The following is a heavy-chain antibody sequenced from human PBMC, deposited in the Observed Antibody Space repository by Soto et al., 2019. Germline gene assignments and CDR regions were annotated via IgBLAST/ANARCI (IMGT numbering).Heavy chain of an antibody. CDR2: ISYDGITR. V-gene: IGHV3-30*03. Sequence: GGSLRLSCAASGFTFSNSVIHWVRQAPGKGLEWVGIISYDGITRFYAESVQGRFTISRDNSRNTLYLQMNSLRAEDTALYYCARETVVVPGRNAFNIWGQGTMVTLSS. CDR1: GFTFSNSV. CDR3: ARETVVVPGRNAFNI. D-gene: IGHD2-2*01. J-gene: IGHJ3*02.